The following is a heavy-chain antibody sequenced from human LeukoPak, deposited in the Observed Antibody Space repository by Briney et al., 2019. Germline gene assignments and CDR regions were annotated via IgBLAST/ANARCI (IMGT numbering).Heavy chain of an antibody. J-gene: IGHJ3*02. CDR2: IYSGGST. V-gene: IGHV3-53*01. CDR3: ASSPQIAAFDI. D-gene: IGHD3-22*01. Sequence: PGGSLRLSCAASGFTFINAWISWVRQAPGKGLEWVSVIYSGGSTYYADSVKGRFTISRDNSKNTLYLQMNSLRAEDTAVYYCASSPQIAAFDIWGQGTMVTVSS. CDR1: GFTFINAW.